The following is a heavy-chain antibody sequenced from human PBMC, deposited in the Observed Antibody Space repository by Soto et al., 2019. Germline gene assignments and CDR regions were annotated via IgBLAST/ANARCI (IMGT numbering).Heavy chain of an antibody. Sequence: ASVNVSCKASGYTFTSYGISWVRQAPGKGLEGMGWISAYNGNTNYAQKLHGRVTMTTDTSTSTAYMELRSLRSDDTAVYSCERVADLSDPPFGPYAFDIWGQGTMVTVSS. CDR1: GYTFTSYG. CDR2: ISAYNGNT. D-gene: IGHD3-10*01. CDR3: ERVADLSDPPFGPYAFDI. J-gene: IGHJ3*02. V-gene: IGHV1-18*01.